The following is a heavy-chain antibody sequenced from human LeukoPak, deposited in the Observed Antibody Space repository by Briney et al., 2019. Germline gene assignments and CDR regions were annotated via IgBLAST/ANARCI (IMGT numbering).Heavy chain of an antibody. CDR3: ARGLNGDYYDAFDI. CDR2: ISSSSSTI. V-gene: IGHV3-48*04. Sequence: PGGSLRLSCAASGFTFSSYSMNWVRQAPGKGLEWVSYISSSSSTISYADSVKGRFTISRGNAKNSLYLQMNSLRAEDTAVYYCARGLNGDYYDAFDIWGQGTMVTVSS. CDR1: GFTFSSYS. D-gene: IGHD4-17*01. J-gene: IGHJ3*02.